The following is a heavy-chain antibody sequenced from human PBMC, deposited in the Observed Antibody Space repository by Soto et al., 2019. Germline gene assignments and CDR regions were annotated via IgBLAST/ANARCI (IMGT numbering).Heavy chain of an antibody. CDR3: AKGQRTYGTSGYNWFDP. J-gene: IGHJ5*02. CDR1: GFTFSSYA. CDR2: ISGSGGST. V-gene: IGHV3-23*01. D-gene: IGHD3-9*01. Sequence: GGSLRLSCAASGFTFSSYAMSWVRQAPGKGLEWVSAISGSGGSTYYADSVKGRFTISRDNSKNTLYLQMNSLRAEDTAVYYCAKGQRTYGTSGYNWFDPWGQGTLVTVSS.